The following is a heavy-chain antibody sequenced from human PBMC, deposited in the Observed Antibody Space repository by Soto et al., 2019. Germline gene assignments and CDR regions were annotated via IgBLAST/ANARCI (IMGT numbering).Heavy chain of an antibody. CDR2: INHSGST. V-gene: IGHV4-34*01. CDR3: ARGAAAGTIAVAGKRFDY. CDR1: GGSFSGYY. J-gene: IGHJ4*02. D-gene: IGHD6-13*01. Sequence: PSETLSLTCAVYGGSFSGYYWSWIRQPPGKGLEWIGEINHSGSTNYNPSLKSRVTISVDTSKNQFSLKLSSVTAADTAVYYCARGAAAGTIAVAGKRFDYWGQGTLVTVSS.